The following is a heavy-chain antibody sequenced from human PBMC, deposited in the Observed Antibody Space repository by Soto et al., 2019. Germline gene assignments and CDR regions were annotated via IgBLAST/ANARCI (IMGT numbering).Heavy chain of an antibody. D-gene: IGHD6-13*01. CDR2: IYHSGST. CDR1: GYSISSGYY. CDR3: ARGTGYRSSHDY. J-gene: IGHJ4*02. Sequence: SETLSLTCAVSGYSISSGYYWGWIRQPPGKGLEWIGSIYHSGSTYYNPSLKSRVTISVDTSKNQFSLKLSSVTAADTAVYYCARGTGYRSSHDYRGQATLVTVSS. V-gene: IGHV4-38-2*01.